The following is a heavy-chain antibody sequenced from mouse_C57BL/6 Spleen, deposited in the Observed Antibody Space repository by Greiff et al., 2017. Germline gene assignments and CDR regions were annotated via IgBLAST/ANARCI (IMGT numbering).Heavy chain of an antibody. V-gene: IGHV1-52*01. CDR2: IDPSDSET. Sequence: QVQLQQPGAELVRPGSSVKLSCKASGYTFTSYWLHWVKQRPIQGLEWSGNIDPSDSETHYNQKFKDKATLTVDKSSSTAYMQLSSLTSEDSAVYYCARGWIYAMDYWGQGTSVTVSS. CDR3: ARGWIYAMDY. D-gene: IGHD2-3*01. CDR1: GYTFTSYW. J-gene: IGHJ4*01.